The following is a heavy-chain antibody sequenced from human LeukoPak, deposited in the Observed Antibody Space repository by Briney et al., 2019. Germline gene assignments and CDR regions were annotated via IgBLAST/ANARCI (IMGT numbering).Heavy chain of an antibody. CDR2: ISGSGGST. D-gene: IGHD1-14*01. V-gene: IGHV3-23*01. CDR1: GFTFSSYA. J-gene: IGHJ4*02. Sequence: GGSLRLSCAASGFTFSSYAMSWVRQAPGKGLEWVSAISGSGGSTYYADSVKGRFTISRDNAKNSLYLQMNSLRAEDTAVYYCASLTAGLNDYWGQGTLVTVSS. CDR3: ASLTAGLNDY.